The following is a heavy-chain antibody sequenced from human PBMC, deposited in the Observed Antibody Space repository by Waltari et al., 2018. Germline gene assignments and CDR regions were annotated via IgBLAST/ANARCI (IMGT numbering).Heavy chain of an antibody. CDR3: AKVGMVQGGETY. D-gene: IGHD3-10*01. Sequence: QVQLVESGGGVVQPGGSLRLSCAASGFTFSSYGMHWVRQAPGQGLEWVAFIRYDGSNKYYADSVKGRITISRDNSKNTLYLQMNSLRAEDTAVYYCAKVGMVQGGETYWGQGTLVTVSS. J-gene: IGHJ4*02. V-gene: IGHV3-30*02. CDR2: IRYDGSNK. CDR1: GFTFSSYG.